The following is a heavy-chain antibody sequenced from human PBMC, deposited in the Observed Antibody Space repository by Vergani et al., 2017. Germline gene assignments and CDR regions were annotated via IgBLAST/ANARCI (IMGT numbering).Heavy chain of an antibody. V-gene: IGHV3-7*01. CDR2: IKQDGGEK. CDR1: GLTFNSYW. Sequence: EVQLVESGGGLVQPGGSLRLSCAASGLTFNSYWMTWVRQAPGKGLEWVANIKQDGGEKYYVDSVKGRFSISRDNAKNSLYLQMNSLRAEDTAVYYCARSGTSYLSYYMDVWGKGTTVTVSS. D-gene: IGHD2-2*01. J-gene: IGHJ6*03. CDR3: ARSGTSYLSYYMDV.